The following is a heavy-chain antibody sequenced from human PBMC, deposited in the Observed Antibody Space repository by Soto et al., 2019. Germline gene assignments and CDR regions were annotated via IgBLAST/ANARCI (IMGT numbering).Heavy chain of an antibody. Sequence: SQTLSLTCAISGDSVSSNSAAWNWIRQSPSRGLEWLGRTYYRSKWYNDYAVSVKSRITINPDTSKNQFSLQLNSVTPEDTAVYYSARTLRYFDWLLSYYYYGMDVWGQGTTVTVSS. D-gene: IGHD3-9*01. CDR1: GDSVSSNSAA. CDR3: ARTLRYFDWLLSYYYYGMDV. CDR2: TYYRSKWYN. J-gene: IGHJ6*02. V-gene: IGHV6-1*01.